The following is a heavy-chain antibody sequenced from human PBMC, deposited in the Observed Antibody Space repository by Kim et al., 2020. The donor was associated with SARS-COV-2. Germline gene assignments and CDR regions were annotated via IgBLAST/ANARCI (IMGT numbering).Heavy chain of an antibody. V-gene: IGHV1-3*01. Sequence: NTKYSPRFQDRFSITRDTSARTAYMHLSSLRSEDTSIYYCARDARVGHLDYWGQGTLVTVSS. J-gene: IGHJ4*02. D-gene: IGHD3-10*01. CDR3: ARDARVGHLDY. CDR2: NT.